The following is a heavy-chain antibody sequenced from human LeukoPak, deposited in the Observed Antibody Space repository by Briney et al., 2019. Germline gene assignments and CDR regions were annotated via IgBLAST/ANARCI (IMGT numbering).Heavy chain of an antibody. CDR3: ARGWYTDAFDI. CDR1: GFALSSYA. V-gene: IGHV3-21*01. D-gene: IGHD1-1*01. Sequence: GGSLRLSCAASGFALSSYAMNWVRQAPGKGLEWVSSITTSSSYIYYADSVKGRFTISRDNAKNSLFLQMNSLRAEDTAVYFCARGWYTDAFDIWGQGTMVTVSS. J-gene: IGHJ3*02. CDR2: ITTSSSYI.